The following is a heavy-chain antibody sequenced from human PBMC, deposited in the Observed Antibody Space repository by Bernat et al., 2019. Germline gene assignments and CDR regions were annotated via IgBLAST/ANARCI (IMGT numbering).Heavy chain of an antibody. CDR2: ISYDGSNK. D-gene: IGHD3-3*01. J-gene: IGHJ4*02. Sequence: QVQLVESGGGVVQPGRSLRLSCAASGFTFSSYGMHWVRQAPGKGLERVAIISYDGSNKYYADSVKGRFTISRDNSKNTLYLQMNSLRAEDTAVYYCAKGVLYYDFWSGPYFDSWGQGTLVTVSS. CDR1: GFTFSSYG. CDR3: AKGVLYYDFWSGPYFDS. V-gene: IGHV3-30*18.